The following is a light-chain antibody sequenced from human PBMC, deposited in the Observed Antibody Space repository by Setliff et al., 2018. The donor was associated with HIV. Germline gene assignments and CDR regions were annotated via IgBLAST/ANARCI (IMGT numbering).Light chain of an antibody. CDR2: DVN. Sequence: QSVLTQPRSVSGSPGQSVTISCTTTSTDVGGYDSVSWYQQLPGKAPKLMIYDVNKRPSRIPDRFSGSKSGNTASLTISGLQAADEADYYCCSYGGPSTFYVFGTGTKVTVL. CDR1: STDVGGYDS. V-gene: IGLV2-11*01. J-gene: IGLJ1*01. CDR3: CSYGGPSTFYV.